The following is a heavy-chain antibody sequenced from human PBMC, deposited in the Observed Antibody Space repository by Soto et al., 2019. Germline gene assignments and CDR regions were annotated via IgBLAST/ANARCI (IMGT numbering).Heavy chain of an antibody. CDR2: ISGSGGST. Sequence: GGSLRLSCAASGFTFSSYAMSWVRQAPGKGLEWVSAISGSGGSTYYADSVKGRFTISRDNSKNTLYLQMNSLRAEDTAVYYCAKAPFRLWTEWLKGWFDPWGQGTLVTVSS. CDR1: GFTFSSYA. V-gene: IGHV3-23*01. CDR3: AKAPFRLWTEWLKGWFDP. J-gene: IGHJ5*02. D-gene: IGHD3-3*01.